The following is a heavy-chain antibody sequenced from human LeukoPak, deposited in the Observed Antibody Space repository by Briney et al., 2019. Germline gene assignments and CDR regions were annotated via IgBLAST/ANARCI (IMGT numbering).Heavy chain of an antibody. Sequence: ASVKVSCKASGYTFTGYYMHWVRQAPGQGLEWMGWINSNSGGTNYAQKFQGRVTMTRDTSISTAYMELSRLRSDDTAVYYCATGIKSILVGAHDAFDIWGQGTMVTVSS. CDR3: ATGIKSILVGAHDAFDI. J-gene: IGHJ3*02. CDR2: INSNSGGT. V-gene: IGHV1-2*02. D-gene: IGHD1-26*01. CDR1: GYTFTGYY.